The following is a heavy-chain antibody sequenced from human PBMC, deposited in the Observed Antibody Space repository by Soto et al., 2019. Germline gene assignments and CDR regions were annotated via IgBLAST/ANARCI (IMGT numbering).Heavy chain of an antibody. CDR3: ATQGFYRMGV. V-gene: IGHV4-4*02. Sequence: QVQLQESGPGLVQPSGTLSLTCAVSGDSITGDNWWSWVRQPPGKGLEWIGEIHHSGATNYNPSLKRRVTISVDKPKNQFSLKLNSVTAAYTAMFYCATQGFYRMGVWGRGTTVTVSS. CDR1: GDSITGDNW. J-gene: IGHJ6*02. CDR2: IHHSGAT.